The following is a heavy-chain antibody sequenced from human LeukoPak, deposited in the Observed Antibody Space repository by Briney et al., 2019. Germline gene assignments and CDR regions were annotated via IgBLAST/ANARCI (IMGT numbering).Heavy chain of an antibody. CDR1: GGSISSSSYY. CDR2: IYYSGST. D-gene: IGHD6-13*01. V-gene: IGHV4-39*01. Sequence: SETLSLTCTVSGGSISSSSYYWGWIRQPPGKGLEWIGSIYYSGSTYYNPSLKSRVTISVDTSKNQFSLKLSSVTAADTAVYYCVRHERGSSWYYFDYWGQGTLVTVSS. CDR3: VRHERGSSWYYFDY. J-gene: IGHJ4*02.